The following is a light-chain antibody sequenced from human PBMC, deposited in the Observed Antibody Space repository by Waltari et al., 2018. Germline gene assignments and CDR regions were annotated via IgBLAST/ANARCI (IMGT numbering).Light chain of an antibody. CDR2: GAS. J-gene: IGKJ1*01. CDR1: QGIGTW. CDR3: QQGNSFPPT. V-gene: IGKV1-12*01. Sequence: DIQMTQSPSSVSASLGDRVTITCRASQGIGTWLAWYQQKPGKAPKVLIYGASTLLTGVPSRFSGGGSGTEFTLTITGLQPEDFATYFCQQGNSFPPTFGLGTRVEV.